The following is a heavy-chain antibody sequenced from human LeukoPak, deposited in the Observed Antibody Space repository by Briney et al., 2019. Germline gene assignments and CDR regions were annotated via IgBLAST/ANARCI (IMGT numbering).Heavy chain of an antibody. CDR1: GFTFSSDA. J-gene: IGHJ4*02. D-gene: IGHD1-26*01. Sequence: GGSLRLSCAASGFTFSSDAMSWVRQPPGKGLEWVSTISGSGDSTYYADSVKGRSTISRDNSKNTVYLQMNSLRADDTAVYYCAKFSGSPWGWGQGTLVTVSS. CDR3: AKFSGSPWG. CDR2: ISGSGDST. V-gene: IGHV3-23*01.